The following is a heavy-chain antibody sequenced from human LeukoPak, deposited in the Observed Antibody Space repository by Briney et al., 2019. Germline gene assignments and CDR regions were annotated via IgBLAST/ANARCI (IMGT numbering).Heavy chain of an antibody. J-gene: IGHJ4*02. CDR2: ISWNSGSI. D-gene: IGHD5-18*01. CDR3: AKDWNSYGSNGGGCDY. Sequence: GGSLRLSCAASGFTFDDYAMHWARHAPGKGLEWVSGISWNSGSIGYADSVKGRFTISRDNAKNSLYLQMNSLRAEDTALYYCAKDWNSYGSNGGGCDYWGQGTLVTVSS. CDR1: GFTFDDYA. V-gene: IGHV3-9*01.